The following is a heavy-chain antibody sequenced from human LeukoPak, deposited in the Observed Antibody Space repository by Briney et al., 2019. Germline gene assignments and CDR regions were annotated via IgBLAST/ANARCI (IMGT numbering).Heavy chain of an antibody. CDR3: ARVYPSAAAIGAFDY. V-gene: IGHV1-3*01. Sequence: KFQGRVTITRDTSASTAYMELSSLRSEDTAVYYCARVYPSAAAIGAFDYWGQGTLVTVSS. J-gene: IGHJ4*02. D-gene: IGHD6-13*01.